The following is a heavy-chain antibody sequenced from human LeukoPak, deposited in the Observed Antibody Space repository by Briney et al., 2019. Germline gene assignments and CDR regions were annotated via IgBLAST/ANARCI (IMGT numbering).Heavy chain of an antibody. V-gene: IGHV4-34*01. CDR3: ARRGIQLWYGG. CDR2: INHSGST. CDR1: GRSFSDYY. D-gene: IGHD5-18*01. J-gene: IGHJ4*02. Sequence: PTESLSLACAIHGRSFSDYYGRSIRRPRGKGLGWIGEINHSGSTNDKPSLKSRVTISVDTSKNQFSLRPSSVTAADTAVYYWARRGIQLWYGGWGQGTLVTVSS.